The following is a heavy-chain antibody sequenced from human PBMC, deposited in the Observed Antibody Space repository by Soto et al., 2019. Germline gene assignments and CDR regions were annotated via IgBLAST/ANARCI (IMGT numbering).Heavy chain of an antibody. CDR2: IYYSGST. Sequence: QVQLQESGPGLVKPSETLSLTCTVSGGSISSYYWSWVRQPPGKGLEWIGYIYYSGSTNYNTSLKSRVNRSVDTSKNQFSLKLSSVTAADTAVYYCARSEVVVAATTHYFDYWGQGTLVTVSS. CDR3: ARSEVVVAATTHYFDY. D-gene: IGHD2-15*01. V-gene: IGHV4-59*08. J-gene: IGHJ4*02. CDR1: GGSISSYY.